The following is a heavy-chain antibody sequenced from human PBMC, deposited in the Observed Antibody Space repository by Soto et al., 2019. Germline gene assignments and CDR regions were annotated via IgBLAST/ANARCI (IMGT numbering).Heavy chain of an antibody. V-gene: IGHV3-30-3*01. J-gene: IGHJ6*02. CDR2: ISYDGSNK. D-gene: IGHD5-12*01. CDR3: ARVYEDYYYYYGMDV. CDR1: GLTFSSYA. Sequence: GGSLRLSCAASGLTFSSYAMHWVRQAPGKGLEWVAVISYDGSNKYYADSVKGRFTISRDNSKKTLYLQRNSLRAEDTAVYYCARVYEDYYYYYGMDVWGQGTTVTVSS.